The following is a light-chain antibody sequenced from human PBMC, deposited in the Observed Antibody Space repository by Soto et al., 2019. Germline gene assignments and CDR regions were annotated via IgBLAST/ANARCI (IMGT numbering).Light chain of an antibody. CDR1: QTVRNNY. J-gene: IGKJ4*01. CDR2: DAS. Sequence: ELVLTQSPGTVSLSPGERATLSCRASQTVRNNYLAWYQQKPGQAPRLLIYDASSRATGIPDRFSGGGSGTDFTLTISRLEPEDFAVYYCQQFSSYPLTFGGGTKV. CDR3: QQFSSYPLT. V-gene: IGKV3-20*01.